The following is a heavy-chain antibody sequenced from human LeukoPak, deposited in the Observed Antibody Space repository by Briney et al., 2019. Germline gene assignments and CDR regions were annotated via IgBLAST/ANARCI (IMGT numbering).Heavy chain of an antibody. CDR3: ARRRGDNSDDY. CDR2: IYSDGTT. V-gene: IGHV3-53*01. D-gene: IGHD4-23*01. Sequence: PGGSLRLSCAASGFNISPFYMSWVRQAPERGLEWVSVIYSDGTTYYADSVRGRFTISRDDSQNTLYLQMDSLRADDTAVYYCARRRGDNSDDYWGQGTLVTVSS. CDR1: GFNISPFY. J-gene: IGHJ4*02.